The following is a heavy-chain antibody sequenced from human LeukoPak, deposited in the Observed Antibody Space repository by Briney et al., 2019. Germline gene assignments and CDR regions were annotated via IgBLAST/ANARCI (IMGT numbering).Heavy chain of an antibody. Sequence: SETLSLTCTVSGGSINYYYWMWIRQPPGKGLGWIGYIYYSGSTYYNPSLKSRVTISVDTSKNQFSLKLSSVTAADTAVYYCASRSVYYYGMDVWGQGITVTVSS. CDR3: ASRSVYYYGMDV. CDR2: IYYSGST. CDR1: GGSINYYY. J-gene: IGHJ6*02. V-gene: IGHV4-59*06.